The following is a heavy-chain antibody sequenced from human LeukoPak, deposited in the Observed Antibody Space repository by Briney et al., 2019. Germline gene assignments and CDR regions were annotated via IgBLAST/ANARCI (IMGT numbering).Heavy chain of an antibody. CDR2: INHSGST. V-gene: IGHV4-34*01. Sequence: SSETLSLTCAVYGGSFSGYYWSWIRQPPGKGLEWIGEINHSGSTNYNPSLKSRVTISVDTSKNQFSLRLSSVTAADTAAYYCAAPTTVTTDWGQGTLVTVSS. CDR1: GGSFSGYY. CDR3: AAPTTVTTD. D-gene: IGHD4-11*01. J-gene: IGHJ4*02.